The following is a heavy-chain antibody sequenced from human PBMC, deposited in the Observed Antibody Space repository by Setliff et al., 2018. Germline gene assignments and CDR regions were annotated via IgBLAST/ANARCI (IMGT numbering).Heavy chain of an antibody. D-gene: IGHD6-19*01. CDR3: AREGSGWYYDY. Sequence: ASVKVSCKASGYTLTSYAMHWVRQAPGQRLEWMGWINAGNGNTKYSQKFQGRVTITRDTSASTAYMELSSLRSEDTAVYYCAREGSGWYYDYWGQGTLVTVSS. CDR1: GYTLTSYA. CDR2: INAGNGNT. J-gene: IGHJ4*02. V-gene: IGHV1-3*01.